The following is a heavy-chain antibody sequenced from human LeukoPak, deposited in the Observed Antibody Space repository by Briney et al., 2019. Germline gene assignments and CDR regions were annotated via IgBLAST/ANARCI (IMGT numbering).Heavy chain of an antibody. CDR3: AKTGGPRYYYYMDV. CDR2: IFYTGTT. D-gene: IGHD3-10*01. Sequence: SETLSLTCSVSGDSITSRSYYWGWIRQPPGKGLEWIGSIFYTGTTYYDPSLKSRVTISVDTSKNQFSLKLRSLTAADTAVYYCAKTGGPRYYYYMDVWGKGTTVTVSS. CDR1: GDSITSRSYY. J-gene: IGHJ6*03. V-gene: IGHV4-39*07.